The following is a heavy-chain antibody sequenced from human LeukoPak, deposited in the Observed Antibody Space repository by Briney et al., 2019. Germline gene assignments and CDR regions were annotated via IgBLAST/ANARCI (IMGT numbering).Heavy chain of an antibody. CDR2: ITGGDST. D-gene: IGHD6-19*01. V-gene: IGHV3-23*01. CDR3: AKRVGSGWYYFDY. J-gene: IGHJ4*02. Sequence: GGSLRLSCAASGFTFSSYAMSWVRQAPGKGLEWVSAITGGDSTFYADSVRGRFTISRDNSKNTLYLQMNSLRAEDTAVYYCAKRVGSGWYYFDYWGQGTLVTVSS. CDR1: GFTFSSYA.